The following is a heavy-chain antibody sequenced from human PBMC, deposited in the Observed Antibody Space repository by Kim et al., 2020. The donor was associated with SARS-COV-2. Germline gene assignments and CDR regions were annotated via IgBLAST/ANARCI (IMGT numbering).Heavy chain of an antibody. CDR2: IWSDGSNK. Sequence: GGSLRLSCAASGFTFNTCAMHWVRQAPGKGLEWVAVIWSDGSNKYYADSVKGRFTISRDNSKNTLYLQMNSLRAEDTALYYCARFDYWGQGTLVTVSS. J-gene: IGHJ4*02. V-gene: IGHV3-33*01. CDR1: GFTFNTCA. CDR3: ARFDY.